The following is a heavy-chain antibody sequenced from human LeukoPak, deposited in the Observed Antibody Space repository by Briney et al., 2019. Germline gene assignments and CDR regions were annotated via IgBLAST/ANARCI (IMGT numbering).Heavy chain of an antibody. CDR2: IDPGGST. V-gene: IGHV3-53*01. J-gene: IGHJ3*01. CDR3: ARGAGMS. Sequence: GGSLRLSCAASGFTVNNNYMTWDRQAPGKGLECVSVIDPGGSTYYTDSMKGRFTFSRDTSKNTLYLQMNSLRAEDTAVYYCARGAGMSWGQGTMVTVSS. CDR1: GFTVNNNY.